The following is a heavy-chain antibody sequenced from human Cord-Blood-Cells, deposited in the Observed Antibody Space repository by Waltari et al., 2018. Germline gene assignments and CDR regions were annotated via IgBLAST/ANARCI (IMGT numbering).Heavy chain of an antibody. D-gene: IGHD3-10*01. V-gene: IGHV4-39*01. J-gene: IGHJ3*02. CDR3: ARPRGSGSYYDAFDI. CDR1: GGSISSSSYY. CDR2: IYYSGST. Sequence: QLQLQESGPGLVKPSETLSPTCPVSGGSISSSSYYWGWIRQPPGKGREWIGSIYYSGSTYYNPSLKSRVTISVDTSKNQFSLKLSSVTAADTAVYYCARPRGSGSYYDAFDIWGQGTMVTVSS.